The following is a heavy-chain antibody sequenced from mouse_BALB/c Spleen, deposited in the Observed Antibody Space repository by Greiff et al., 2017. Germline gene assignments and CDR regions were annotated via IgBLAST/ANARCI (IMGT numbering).Heavy chain of an antibody. J-gene: IGHJ3*01. CDR3: ARDDYDGYGAY. CDR1: GFTFSDFY. D-gene: IGHD2-3*01. Sequence: EVKVVESGGGLVQPGGSLRLSCATSGFTFSDFYMEWVRQPPGKRLEWIAASRNKANDYTTEYSASVKGRFIVSRDTSQSILYLQMNALRAEDTAIYYCARDDYDGYGAYWGEGTLGTVSA. CDR2: SRNKANDYTT. V-gene: IGHV7-1*02.